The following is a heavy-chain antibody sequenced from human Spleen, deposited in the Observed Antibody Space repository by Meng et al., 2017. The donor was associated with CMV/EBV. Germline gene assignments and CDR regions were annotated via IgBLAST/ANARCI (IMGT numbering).Heavy chain of an antibody. J-gene: IGHJ6*02. CDR3: AKVSEEYCSSTSCYYYYGMDV. V-gene: IGHV3-7*01. CDR2: IRQDGSDK. CDR1: GFTFSSYW. Sequence: GESLKISCAASGFTFSSYWMTWVRQAPGKGLEWVANIRQDGSDKYYVDSVKGRFTLSRDNAKNSLYLQINSLRAEDTAVYYCAKVSEEYCSSTSCYYYYGMDVWGQGTTVTVSS. D-gene: IGHD2-2*01.